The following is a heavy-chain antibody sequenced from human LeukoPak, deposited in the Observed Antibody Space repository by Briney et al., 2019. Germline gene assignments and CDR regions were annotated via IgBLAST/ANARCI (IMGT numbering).Heavy chain of an antibody. D-gene: IGHD6-19*01. CDR2: IYTSGST. CDR3: ARVSSSGWSLVDY. CDR1: GVSISAYY. J-gene: IGHJ4*02. V-gene: IGHV4-4*07. Sequence: SETLSLTCTVSGVSISAYYWSWIRQPAGNGLEWIGRIYTSGSTNHNPSLKSRVTMSVDTSKNQFSLKLSSVTAADTAVYYCARVSSSGWSLVDYWGQGTLVTVSS.